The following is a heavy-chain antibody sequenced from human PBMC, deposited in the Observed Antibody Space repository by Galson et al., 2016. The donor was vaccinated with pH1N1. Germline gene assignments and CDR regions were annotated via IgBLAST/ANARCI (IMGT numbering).Heavy chain of an antibody. CDR1: GFTFRDYR. CDR3: VREYWSLYY. CDR2: IKEDGSET. J-gene: IGHJ4*02. Sequence: SLRLSCAASGFTFRDYRMNWVRQAPGKGLEWVANIKEDGSETYYVDSVRGRFTVSRDNAKNSLYLQMDSLRAEDTAVYYCVREYWSLYYWGQGTLVTVSS. D-gene: IGHD2-8*02. V-gene: IGHV3-7*01.